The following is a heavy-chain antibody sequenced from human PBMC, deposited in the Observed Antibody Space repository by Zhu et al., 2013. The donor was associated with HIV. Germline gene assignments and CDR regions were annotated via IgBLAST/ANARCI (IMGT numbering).Heavy chain of an antibody. D-gene: IGHD7-27*01. CDR2: IHPYSGNT. J-gene: IGHJ4*02. CDR1: GYTFTSHY. Sequence: QVQLVQPGAEVKKPGASIKVSCKTSGYTFTSHYLHWIRQAPGQGLEWMGWIHPYSGNTNYAQQFQDRLSVTRDTSISTFYMELTSLTSDDTAVYFCARDNNWGPDYWGQGTLITVSS. V-gene: IGHV1-2*02. CDR3: ARDNNWGPDY.